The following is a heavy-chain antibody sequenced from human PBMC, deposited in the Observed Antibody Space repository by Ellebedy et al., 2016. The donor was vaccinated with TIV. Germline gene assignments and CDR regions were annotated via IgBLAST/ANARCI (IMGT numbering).Heavy chain of an antibody. J-gene: IGHJ4*02. Sequence: AASVKVSCKASGYIFTDHRVDWVRQAPGQGLERMGWINPKTGDIHYVQRFQGRVTMTRDTSITTVYMELDRLTSDDTAVYYCARDRMGSYEYWGQGTRVTVSS. CDR1: GYIFTDHR. V-gene: IGHV1-2*02. D-gene: IGHD3-10*01. CDR3: ARDRMGSYEY. CDR2: INPKTGDI.